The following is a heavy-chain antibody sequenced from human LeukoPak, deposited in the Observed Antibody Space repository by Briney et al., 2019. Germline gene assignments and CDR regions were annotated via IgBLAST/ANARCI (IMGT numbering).Heavy chain of an antibody. J-gene: IGHJ4*02. D-gene: IGHD2-15*01. V-gene: IGHV3-7*01. Sequence: GGSLRLSCAASGFTFNRYWMSWVRQAPGKGLEWVPTIRQDGSEKYYVDSVKGRFTISRDNAKNSLYLQMNSLRGEDTAVYYCARERDIVVLLAGPHFDHWGQGTLVTVSS. CDR1: GFTFNRYW. CDR2: IRQDGSEK. CDR3: ARERDIVVLLAGPHFDH.